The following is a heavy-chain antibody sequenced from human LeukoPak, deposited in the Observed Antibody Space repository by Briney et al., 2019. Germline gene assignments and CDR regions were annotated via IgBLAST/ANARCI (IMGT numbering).Heavy chain of an antibody. J-gene: IGHJ3*02. CDR2: IYYSGST. Sequence: SETLSLTCTVSGGSISSYYRSWIRQPPGKGLEWVGYIYYSGSTNYNRSLKRRVTISVDTSKNQSSLKLRPVTAADTAVYYCGRLPYLLLWFGELSNDAFDIWGRGTMVTVSS. CDR3: GRLPYLLLWFGELSNDAFDI. V-gene: IGHV4-59*08. CDR1: GGSISSYY. D-gene: IGHD3-10*01.